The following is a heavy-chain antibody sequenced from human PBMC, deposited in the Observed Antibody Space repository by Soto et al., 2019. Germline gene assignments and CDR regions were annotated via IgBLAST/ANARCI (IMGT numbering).Heavy chain of an antibody. V-gene: IGHV1-3*01. CDR2: IKAGSGDK. D-gene: IGHD3-22*01. Sequence: QAHLVQSGAEVKEPGASVRISCEASGYDITDNIIHWVRQAPGQGLEWMGWIKAGSGDKKLSQIFQGRVSITRDRSASTACLALTSLRAQDTPVYVCAREGGFFNAFSGYSNGYFDLWGRGTLIIVSS. J-gene: IGHJ2*01. CDR3: AREGGFFNAFSGYSNGYFDL. CDR1: GYDITDNI.